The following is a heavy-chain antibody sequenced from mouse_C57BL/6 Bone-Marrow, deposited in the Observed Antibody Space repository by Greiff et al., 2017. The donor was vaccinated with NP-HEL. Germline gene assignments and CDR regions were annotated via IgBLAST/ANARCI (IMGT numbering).Heavy chain of an antibody. Sequence: DVKLQESGPGLVKPSQSLSLTCSVTGYSITSGYYWNWIRQFPGNKLEWMGYISYDGSNNYNPSLKNRISITRDTSKNQFFLKLNSVTTEDTATYYCAMRFAYWGQGTLVTVSA. J-gene: IGHJ3*01. V-gene: IGHV3-6*01. CDR1: GYSITSGYY. CDR3: AMRFAY. CDR2: ISYDGSN.